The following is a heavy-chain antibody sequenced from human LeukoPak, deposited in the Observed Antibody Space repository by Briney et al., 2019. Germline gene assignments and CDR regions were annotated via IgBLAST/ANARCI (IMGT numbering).Heavy chain of an antibody. D-gene: IGHD3-10*01. Sequence: SETLSLTCTVSGGSISSSSYYWSWIRQPPGKGLEWIGYIYYSGSTNYNPSLKSRVTISVDTSKNQFSLKLSSVTAADTAVYYCARGTGGAMVRGADDAFDIWGQGTMVTVSS. V-gene: IGHV4-61*01. CDR3: ARGTGGAMVRGADDAFDI. CDR2: IYYSGST. CDR1: GGSISSSSYY. J-gene: IGHJ3*02.